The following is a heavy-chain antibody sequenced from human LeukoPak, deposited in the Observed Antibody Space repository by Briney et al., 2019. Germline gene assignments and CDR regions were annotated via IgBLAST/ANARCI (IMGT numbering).Heavy chain of an antibody. Sequence: ASVKVSCKASGYTFTSYGISRVRQAPGQGLEWMGWISAYNGNTNYAQKLQGRVTMTTDTSTSTAYMELRSLRSDDTAVYYCARRPDYGEAFDIWGQGTMVTVSS. CDR3: ARRPDYGEAFDI. J-gene: IGHJ3*02. CDR2: ISAYNGNT. V-gene: IGHV1-18*01. CDR1: GYTFTSYG. D-gene: IGHD4-17*01.